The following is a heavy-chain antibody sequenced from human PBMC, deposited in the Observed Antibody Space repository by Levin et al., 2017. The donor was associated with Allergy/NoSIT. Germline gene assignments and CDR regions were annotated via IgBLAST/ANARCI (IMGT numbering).Heavy chain of an antibody. Sequence: SETLSLTCSLSGGSISSSSYYWGWIRQPPGKGLEWIGSIYYSGSTYYNPSLKSRVTISVDTSKNQFSLKLSSVTAADTAVYYCARRDLTHLYSSSWNWFDPWGQGTLVTVSS. D-gene: IGHD6-13*01. CDR1: GGSISSSSYY. CDR3: ARRDLTHLYSSSWNWFDP. CDR2: IYYSGST. J-gene: IGHJ5*02. V-gene: IGHV4-39*01.